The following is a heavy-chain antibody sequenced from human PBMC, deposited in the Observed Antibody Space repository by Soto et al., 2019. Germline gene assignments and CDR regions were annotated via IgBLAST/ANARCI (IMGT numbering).Heavy chain of an antibody. Sequence: EVQLVESGGGLVQPGESLRLSCAASGFTFSPFYMHWVRQAPGKGLEWVSHINGDGTTTVYADSVKGRFTISTDNAKSTLYLQMSRLRTEDTAVYYCVRDRGYPDSFDIWGQGTMVTVSS. CDR1: GFTFSPFY. J-gene: IGHJ3*02. CDR3: VRDRGYPDSFDI. V-gene: IGHV3-74*01. D-gene: IGHD6-13*01. CDR2: INGDGTTT.